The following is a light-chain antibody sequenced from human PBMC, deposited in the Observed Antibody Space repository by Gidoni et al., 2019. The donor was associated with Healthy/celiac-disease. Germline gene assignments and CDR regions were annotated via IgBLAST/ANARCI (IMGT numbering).Light chain of an antibody. CDR3: QQLNS. V-gene: IGKV1-9*01. CDR1: QVISSY. J-gene: IGKJ3*01. CDR2: AAS. Sequence: DIQLTQSPSFLSASVGDRVTITCRASQVISSYLAWYQQKPGKAPKLLIYAASTLQSGVPSRFSGSGSGTEFTLTISSLQPEDFATYYCQQLNSFGPGTKVEIK.